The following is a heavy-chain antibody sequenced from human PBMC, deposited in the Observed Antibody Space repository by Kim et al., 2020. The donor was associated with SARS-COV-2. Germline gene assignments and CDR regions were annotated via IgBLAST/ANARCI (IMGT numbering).Heavy chain of an antibody. CDR2: IYYSGST. D-gene: IGHD4-17*01. CDR1: GGSISSYY. J-gene: IGHJ2*01. CDR3: AREHGDDWYFDL. Sequence: SETLSLTCTVSGGSISSYYWSWIRQPPGKGLEWIGYIYYSGSTNYNPSLKSRVTISVDTSKNQFSLKLSSVTAADTAVYYCAREHGDDWYFDLWGRGSLVTVSS. V-gene: IGHV4-59*01.